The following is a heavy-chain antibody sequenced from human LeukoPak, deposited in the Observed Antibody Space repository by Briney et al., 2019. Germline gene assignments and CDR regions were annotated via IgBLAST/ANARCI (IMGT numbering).Heavy chain of an antibody. J-gene: IGHJ1*01. V-gene: IGHV3-66*01. CDR2: IESVGIT. Sequence: GPLRLSCAASGFTVSDYYMSWVRQAPGKGLEWVSVIESVGITHYADSVKGRFTISRDESKNTVYLQIDRLKVEDTAVYYCARESRQTFEHWGQGTLVTVSS. CDR1: GFTVSDYY. CDR3: ARESRQTFEH.